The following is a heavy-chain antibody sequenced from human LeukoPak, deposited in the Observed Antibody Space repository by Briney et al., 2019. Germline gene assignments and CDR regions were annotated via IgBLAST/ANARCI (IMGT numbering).Heavy chain of an antibody. J-gene: IGHJ4*02. D-gene: IGHD2-21*01. CDR3: ASFGISWRSSY. V-gene: IGHV3-74*01. CDR2: ISDNGTYT. CDR1: GFSFSSHW. Sequence: GGSLRLSCAASGFSFSSHWVRWVRQAPGKGLLWVSRISDNGTYTSNMDSVKGRFTISRDNVNNMLYLHMNSLRAKDTAVYYCASFGISWRSSYWGQGTLVTVSS.